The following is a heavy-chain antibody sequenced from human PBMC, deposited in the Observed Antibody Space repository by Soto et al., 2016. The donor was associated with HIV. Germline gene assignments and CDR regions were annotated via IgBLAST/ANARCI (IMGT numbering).Heavy chain of an antibody. CDR2: INPSGGST. V-gene: IGHV1-46*01. Sequence: QVQLVQSGAEVKKPGASVKVSCKASGYTFTSYYMHWVRQAPGQGLEWMGIINPSGGSTSYAQKFQGRVTMTRDTSTSTVYMELSSLRSDDTAVYYCAQTRANIQGAFDIWGQGTMVTVSS. CDR3: AQTRANIQGAFDI. J-gene: IGHJ3*02. CDR1: GYTFTSYY.